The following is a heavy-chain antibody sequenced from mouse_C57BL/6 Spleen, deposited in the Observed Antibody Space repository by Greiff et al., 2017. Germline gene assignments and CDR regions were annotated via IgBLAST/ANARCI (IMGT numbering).Heavy chain of an antibody. CDR1: GYTFTSYW. CDR3: ARYDGYPYYAMDY. CDR2: IHPNSGST. Sequence: QVQLQQPGAELVKPGASVKLSCKASGYTFTSYWMHWVKQRPGQGLEWIGMIHPNSGSTNYHEKFKSKATLTVDQSSSTAYMQLSSLTSEDSAVYYCARYDGYPYYAMDYWGQGTSVTVSS. V-gene: IGHV1-64*01. J-gene: IGHJ4*01. D-gene: IGHD2-3*01.